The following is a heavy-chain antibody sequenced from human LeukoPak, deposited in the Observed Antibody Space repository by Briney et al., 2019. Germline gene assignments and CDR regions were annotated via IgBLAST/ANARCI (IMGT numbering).Heavy chain of an antibody. CDR1: GFTFSSSTFGSYT. Sequence: GGSLRLSCATSGFTFSSSTFGSYTMNWVRQAPGKGLEWVSSISSTGTYIYYTDSVKGRFTISRDIANSLLYLQMNSLRADDTAVYYCARDLDYSTGPDYWGQGTLVTVSS. V-gene: IGHV3-21*01. CDR3: ARDLDYSTGPDY. D-gene: IGHD4-11*01. J-gene: IGHJ4*02. CDR2: ISSTGTYI.